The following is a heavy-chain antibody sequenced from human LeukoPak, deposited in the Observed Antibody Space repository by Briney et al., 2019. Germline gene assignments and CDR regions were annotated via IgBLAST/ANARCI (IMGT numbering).Heavy chain of an antibody. CDR2: IKRNDSEK. J-gene: IGHJ5*02. CDR3: ARERSGYCTNVVLFNWFGP. CDR1: GFTFSSYW. D-gene: IGHD2-8*01. Sequence: PGGSLLLSCAASGFTFSSYWMSWVRQAPGKGLEWVANIKRNDSEKYYVDSVKGRFTISRDNAKNSLYLQMNSLRAEDTAVYYCARERSGYCTNVVLFNWFGPWRQET. V-gene: IGHV3-7*01.